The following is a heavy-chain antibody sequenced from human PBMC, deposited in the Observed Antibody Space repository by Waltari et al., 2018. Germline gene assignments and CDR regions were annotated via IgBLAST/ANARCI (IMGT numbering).Heavy chain of an antibody. CDR3: AREVPRNGYIGLIYYYMDV. D-gene: IGHD5-12*01. CDR1: GGSLGSSSYF. Sequence: QLQLQESGPGLVKPSETLSLTCTVSGGSLGSSSYFWAWIRQPPGKGLEWIGSIYYSGSTYYNLSLKSRVTISVDRSTNQVSLKLTSVTAADTAVYFCAREVPRNGYIGLIYYYMDVWGKGTTVTVSS. CDR2: IYYSGST. J-gene: IGHJ6*03. V-gene: IGHV4-39*01.